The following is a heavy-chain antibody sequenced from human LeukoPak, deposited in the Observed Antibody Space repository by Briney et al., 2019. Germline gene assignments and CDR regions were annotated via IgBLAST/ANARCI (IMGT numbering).Heavy chain of an antibody. J-gene: IGHJ5*02. CDR3: ARLSSPRCTNGVCYKFRFDP. D-gene: IGHD2-8*01. Sequence: PSETLSLTCTVSGGSISSSSYYWGWIRQPPGKGLEWIGSIYYSGSTYYNPSLKSRVTISVDTSKNQFSLKLSSVTAADTAVYYCARLSSPRCTNGVCYKFRFDPWGQGTLVTVSS. V-gene: IGHV4-39*01. CDR1: GGSISSSSYY. CDR2: IYYSGST.